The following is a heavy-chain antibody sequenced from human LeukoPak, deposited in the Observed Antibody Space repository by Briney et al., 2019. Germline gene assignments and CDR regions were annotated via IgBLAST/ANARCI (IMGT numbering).Heavy chain of an antibody. Sequence: GGSLRLSCAASGFTVSSNYMSWVRQAPGKGLEWVSIIYSGDRTDYADSLKGRFTISRDTSKNTLYLQMSSLRAEDTAVYYCARDVRKQGLWSWGQGTLVTVSS. CDR1: GFTVSSNY. CDR2: IYSGDRT. CDR3: ARDVRKQGLWS. V-gene: IGHV3-66*01. J-gene: IGHJ4*02. D-gene: IGHD3-10*01.